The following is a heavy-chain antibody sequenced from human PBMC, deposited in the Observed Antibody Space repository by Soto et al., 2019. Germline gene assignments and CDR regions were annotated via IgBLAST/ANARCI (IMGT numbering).Heavy chain of an antibody. V-gene: IGHV4-31*03. CDR1: GGSISSGGYY. J-gene: IGHJ4*02. D-gene: IGHD3-22*01. CDR3: ARDPDFHDSSGYYQGAFGY. Sequence: SETLSLTCTVSGGSISSGGYYWSWIRQHPGKGLEWIGYIYYSGSTYYNPSLKSRVTISVDTSKNQFSLKLSSVTAADTAVYYCARDPDFHDSSGYYQGAFGYWGQGTLVTVSS. CDR2: IYYSGST.